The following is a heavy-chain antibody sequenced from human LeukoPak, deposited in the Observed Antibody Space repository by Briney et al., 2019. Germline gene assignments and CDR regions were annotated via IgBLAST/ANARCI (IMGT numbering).Heavy chain of an antibody. CDR2: ISAYNGNT. J-gene: IGHJ4*02. V-gene: IGHV1-18*01. D-gene: IGHD3-22*01. Sequence: ASVKVSCKSSGYTFTSYGVSWVRQAPGQGLEWMGWISAYNGNTNYAQKFQGRVTMTTDTSTSTAYMELRSLRSDDTAIYYCAREDTSGSYSNLDYWGQGTLVTVPS. CDR3: AREDTSGSYSNLDY. CDR1: GYTFTSYG.